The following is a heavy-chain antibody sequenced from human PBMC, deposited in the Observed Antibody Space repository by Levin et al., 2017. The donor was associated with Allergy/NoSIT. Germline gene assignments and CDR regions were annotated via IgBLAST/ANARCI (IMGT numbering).Heavy chain of an antibody. CDR2: IYPGDSDT. Sequence: PGGSLRLSCKGSGYSFTSYWIGWVRQMPGKGLEWMGIIYPGDSDTRYSPSFQGQVTISADKSISTAYLQWSSLKASDTAMYYCARHHYYDSSGYFDYWGQGTLVTVSS. CDR3: ARHHYYDSSGYFDY. D-gene: IGHD3-22*01. CDR1: GYSFTSYW. V-gene: IGHV5-51*01. J-gene: IGHJ4*02.